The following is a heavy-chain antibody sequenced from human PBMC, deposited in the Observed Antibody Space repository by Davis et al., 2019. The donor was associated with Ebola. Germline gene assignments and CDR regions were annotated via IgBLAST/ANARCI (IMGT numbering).Heavy chain of an antibody. D-gene: IGHD2-2*01. CDR2: IYHSGST. Sequence: SETLSLTCAVSGGSISSSNWWSWVRQPPGKGLEWIGEIYHSGSTNYNPSLKSRVTISVDKSKNQFSLKLSSVTAADTAVYYCAREVVVVPAAPGWFDPWGQGTLVTVSS. J-gene: IGHJ5*02. CDR1: GGSISSSNW. CDR3: AREVVVVPAAPGWFDP. V-gene: IGHV4-4*02.